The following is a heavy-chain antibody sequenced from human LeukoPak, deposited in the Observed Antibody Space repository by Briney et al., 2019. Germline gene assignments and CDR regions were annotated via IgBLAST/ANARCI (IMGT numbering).Heavy chain of an antibody. V-gene: IGHV4-39*01. CDR3: ARHSRSGSGGYENAFDI. D-gene: IGHD5-12*01. Sequence: SETLSLTCTVSGGSISSSSYYWDWIRQSPGKGLEWIGNIYSGGSTYYTPSLKSRVTISVDTSKNQFSLKLSSETAADTAIYFCARHSRSGSGGYENAFDIWGQGTMVTVSS. CDR1: GGSISSSSYY. CDR2: IYSGGST. J-gene: IGHJ3*02.